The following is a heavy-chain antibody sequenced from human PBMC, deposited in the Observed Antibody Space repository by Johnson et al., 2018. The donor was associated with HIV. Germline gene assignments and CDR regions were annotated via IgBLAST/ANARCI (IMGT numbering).Heavy chain of an antibody. V-gene: IGHV3-7*01. CDR3: AKEGRPGAFDI. Sequence: VQLVESGGGVVQRGGSLRLACAASGFTFSSYWMSWVRQAPGKGLEWVANIKQDGSEKYYVDSVKGRFTISRDNAKNSLYLQMNSLRAEDTAVYYCAKEGRPGAFDIWGQGTMVTVSS. CDR2: IKQDGSEK. CDR1: GFTFSSYW. D-gene: IGHD3-10*01. J-gene: IGHJ3*02.